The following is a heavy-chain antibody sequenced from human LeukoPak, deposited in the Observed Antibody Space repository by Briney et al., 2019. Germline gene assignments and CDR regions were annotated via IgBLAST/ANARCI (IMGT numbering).Heavy chain of an antibody. CDR2: MNPDSGNT. J-gene: IGHJ4*02. V-gene: IGHV1-8*01. D-gene: IGHD6-13*01. Sequence: ASVKVSCKASGHTFTSNDINWVRQATGHGLEWMGWMNPDSGNTGYAQKIQGRVTMTRNPSISTAYMELSSLTSEDTAVYYCARRIAAAGVGIVYWGQGTLVTVSS. CDR1: GHTFTSND. CDR3: ARRIAAAGVGIVY.